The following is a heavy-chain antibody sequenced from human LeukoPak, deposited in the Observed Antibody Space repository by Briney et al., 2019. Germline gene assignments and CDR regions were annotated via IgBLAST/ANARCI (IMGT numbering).Heavy chain of an antibody. Sequence: AGGSLRLSCAASGFTFSSYWMHWVRQAPGKGLVWVSRINSDGGTTTYADSVKGRFTISRDNAKSTLYLQMYSLRIEDTAVYYCAISRYSGTSLDYWGQGSLVTVPS. CDR3: AISRYSGTSLDY. D-gene: IGHD1-26*01. CDR2: INSDGGTT. CDR1: GFTFSSYW. J-gene: IGHJ4*02. V-gene: IGHV3-74*01.